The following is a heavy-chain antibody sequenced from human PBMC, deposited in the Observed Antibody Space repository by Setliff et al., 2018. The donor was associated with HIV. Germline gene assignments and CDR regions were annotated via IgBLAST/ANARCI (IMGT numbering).Heavy chain of an antibody. D-gene: IGHD3-10*01. J-gene: IGHJ3*02. CDR3: AGPRGDEAFDI. CDR1: GGTSNKYA. V-gene: IGHV1-69*10. CDR2: FIPALDIT. Sequence: SVKVFCKASGGTSNKYAINWVRQAPGQGLEWMGQFIPALDITNYAQKFQGRVTITADASSSTMYMELSGLRSGDTAVYYCAGPRGDEAFDIWGQGTMVTVSS.